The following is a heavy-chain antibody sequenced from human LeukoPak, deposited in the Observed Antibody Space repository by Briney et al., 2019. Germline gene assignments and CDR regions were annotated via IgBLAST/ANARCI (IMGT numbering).Heavy chain of an antibody. CDR1: GFTFSSYA. CDR2: ISGSGGST. D-gene: IGHD5-18*01. J-gene: IGHJ6*02. V-gene: IGHV3-23*01. Sequence: PGGSLRLSCAASGFTFSSYAMSWVRQAPGKGLEWVSAISGSGGSTYYADSVKGRFTISRDNSKNTLYLQMNSLRAEDTAVYYCAKGIHVGTAMLNIYYYGMDVWGQGTTVTVSS. CDR3: AKGIHVGTAMLNIYYYGMDV.